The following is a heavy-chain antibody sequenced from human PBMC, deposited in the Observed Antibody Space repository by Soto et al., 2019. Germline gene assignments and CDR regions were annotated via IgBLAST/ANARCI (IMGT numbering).Heavy chain of an antibody. D-gene: IGHD2-15*01. Sequence: QVQLQESGPGLVKPSGTLSLTCAVSSGSISSSNWWSWVRQPPGKGLEWIGEIYHSGSTNYNPSLKRRVTISVDKSNNQFSLKLSSVTAADTAVYYCRAYCSGGSCYHGGDYYYYYYMDVWGKGTTVTVSS. CDR3: RAYCSGGSCYHGGDYYYYYYMDV. J-gene: IGHJ6*03. CDR2: IYHSGST. CDR1: SGSISSSNW. V-gene: IGHV4-4*02.